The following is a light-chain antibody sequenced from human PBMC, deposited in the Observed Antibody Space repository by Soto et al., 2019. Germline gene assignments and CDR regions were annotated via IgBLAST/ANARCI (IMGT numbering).Light chain of an antibody. CDR2: GAS. J-gene: IGKJ4*01. V-gene: IGKV3-20*01. CDR1: QSVTSSY. Sequence: EIVLTQSPGTLSLSPGERATLSCRASQSVTSSYLAWYQQKPGQAPRLLIYGASSRATGIPDRFSGSGSGTDFTLTITSLEPEYFAVYYCQHYGTFPLTFGGGTKVDIK. CDR3: QHYGTFPLT.